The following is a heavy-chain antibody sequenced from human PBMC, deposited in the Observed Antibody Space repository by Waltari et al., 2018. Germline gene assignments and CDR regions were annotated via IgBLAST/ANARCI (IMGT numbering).Heavy chain of an antibody. V-gene: IGHV3-21*01. CDR3: ARDPAITAPSDY. J-gene: IGHJ4*02. Sequence: EVQLVESGGGLVKPGGSLRLSCAASGFSFSSYSMNWVRQAPGEGLDGVSSISGISTYIYYADAVKGRFTISRDNAKKSLYLQMNSLRAEDTAVYYCARDPAITAPSDYWGQGTLVTVSS. D-gene: IGHD1-20*01. CDR1: GFSFSSYS. CDR2: ISGISTYI.